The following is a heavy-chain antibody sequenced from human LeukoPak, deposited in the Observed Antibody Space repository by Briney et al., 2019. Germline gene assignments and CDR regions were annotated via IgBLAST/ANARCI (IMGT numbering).Heavy chain of an antibody. CDR2: IYYSGST. D-gene: IGHD2-15*01. V-gene: IGHV4-30-4*08. J-gene: IGHJ4*02. Sequence: PSETLSLTCTVSGGSISSGDYYWSWIRQPPGKGLEWIGYIYYSGSTYYNPSLKSRVTISVDTSKNQFSLKLSSVTAADTAVYYCAREVAAQGTWDYWGQGTLVTVSS. CDR3: AREVAAQGTWDY. CDR1: GGSISSGDYY.